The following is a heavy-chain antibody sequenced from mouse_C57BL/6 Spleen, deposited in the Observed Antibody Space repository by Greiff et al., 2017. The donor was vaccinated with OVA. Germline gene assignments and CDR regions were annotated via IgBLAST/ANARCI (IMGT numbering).Heavy chain of an antibody. V-gene: IGHV14-4*01. CDR3: TTGRPFDY. Sequence: VQLQQSGAELVRPGASVKLSCTASGFNIKDDYMHWVKQRPEQGLEWIGWIDPENGDTEYASKFQGKATITADTSSNTAYLQLSSLTSEDTAVYYCTTGRPFDYSGQGTTLTVSS. J-gene: IGHJ2*01. CDR1: GFNIKDDY. CDR2: IDPENGDT.